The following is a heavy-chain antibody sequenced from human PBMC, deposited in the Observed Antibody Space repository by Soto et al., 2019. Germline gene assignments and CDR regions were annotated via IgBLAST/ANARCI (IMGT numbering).Heavy chain of an antibody. D-gene: IGHD3-22*01. CDR1: GYTFTNSG. V-gene: IGHV1-18*01. CDR3: ARGGYYDSSGSRNYHYYGMNV. CDR2: ISTDNGNT. J-gene: IGHJ6*02. Sequence: ASVKVSCKASGYTFTNSGISWVRQAPGQGLEWMGWISTDNGNTNYAQHLQGRVYMSIDRSSRTAYMDLRSLRSDDTAIYFCARGGYYDSSGSRNYHYYGMNVWGQGTTVTVSS.